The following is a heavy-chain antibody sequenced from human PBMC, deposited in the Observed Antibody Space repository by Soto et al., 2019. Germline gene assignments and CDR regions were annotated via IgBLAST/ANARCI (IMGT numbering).Heavy chain of an antibody. J-gene: IGHJ6*02. D-gene: IGHD6-6*01. Sequence: ASVKVSCKASGYTFTGYYMHWVRQAPGQGLEWMGWINPNSGGTNYAQKFQGRVTMTRDTSISTAYMELSRLRSDDTAVYYCARLRISSSHYYYYYGMDVWGQGTTVTVSS. CDR1: GYTFTGYY. V-gene: IGHV1-2*02. CDR3: ARLRISSSHYYYYYGMDV. CDR2: INPNSGGT.